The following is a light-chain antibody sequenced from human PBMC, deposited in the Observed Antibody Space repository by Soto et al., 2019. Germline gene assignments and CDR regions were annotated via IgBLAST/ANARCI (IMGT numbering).Light chain of an antibody. CDR3: QQYNNWPPYI. CDR1: QSVSSN. V-gene: IGKV3-15*01. J-gene: IGKJ2*01. CDR2: DAS. Sequence: EIVMTQSPATLSVSPGERATLSCRASQSVSSNLAWYQQKPGQAPRLLIYDASNRATGIPARFSGSGSGTEFTLTISSLQSEHFAVYYCQQYNNWPPYIFGQGTKLVIK.